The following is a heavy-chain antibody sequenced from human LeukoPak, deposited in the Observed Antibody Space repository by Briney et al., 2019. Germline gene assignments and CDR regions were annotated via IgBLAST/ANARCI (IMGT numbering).Heavy chain of an antibody. Sequence: GGSLRLSCAASGFTFSSYSMNWVRQAPGKGLEWVSYISTSSSIIYFADSVQGRFTISRDNAKNSLYLQMNSLRAEDTAVYYCARVSRGIAAPMDVWGKGTTVTVSS. CDR1: GFTFSSYS. CDR2: ISTSSSII. J-gene: IGHJ6*03. V-gene: IGHV3-48*01. D-gene: IGHD6-13*01. CDR3: ARVSRGIAAPMDV.